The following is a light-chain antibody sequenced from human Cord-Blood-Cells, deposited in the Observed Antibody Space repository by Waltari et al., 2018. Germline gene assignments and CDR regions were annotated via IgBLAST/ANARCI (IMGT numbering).Light chain of an antibody. CDR1: SSDVGSYNL. Sequence: QSALTQPASVSGSPGQSITISCTGTSSDVGSYNLVSWYQQHPGKAPNPIVYAVSKRPSGVSNLFSGSKSGNTASLTISGLQADDEADYYCCSYADSSTLVFGGGTKLTVL. V-gene: IGLV2-23*02. CDR3: CSYADSSTLV. CDR2: AVS. J-gene: IGLJ2*01.